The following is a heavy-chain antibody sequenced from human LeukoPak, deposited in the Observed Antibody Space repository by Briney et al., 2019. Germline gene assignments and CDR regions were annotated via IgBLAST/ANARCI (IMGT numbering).Heavy chain of an antibody. D-gene: IGHD3-3*01. CDR3: ASHRGGDFLA. Sequence: PGEFLRLSCAASGFTFSTHSMNWVRQAPGKGLEWVSYISSSSSTIYYADSVKGRFTISRDNAKNSLYLQMNSLRAEDTAVYYCASHRGGDFLAWGQGTLVTVSS. CDR2: ISSSSSTI. J-gene: IGHJ5*02. CDR1: GFTFSTHS. V-gene: IGHV3-48*01.